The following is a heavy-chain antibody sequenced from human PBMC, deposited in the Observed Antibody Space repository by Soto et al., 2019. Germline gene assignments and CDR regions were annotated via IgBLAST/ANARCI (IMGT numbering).Heavy chain of an antibody. J-gene: IGHJ6*02. V-gene: IGHV3-74*01. CDR3: ARDYDYAMDV. CDR2: IKGDGSST. CDR1: GFKFSSYW. Sequence: EVQLVESGGGLVQPGGSLRLSCAASGFKFSSYWMHWVRQVPGKGRMWVSLIKGDGSSTNHADSVNGRFTISRDKANSTLYLQMDSLRADDTAVYYCARDYDYAMDVWGQGTTVTVSS.